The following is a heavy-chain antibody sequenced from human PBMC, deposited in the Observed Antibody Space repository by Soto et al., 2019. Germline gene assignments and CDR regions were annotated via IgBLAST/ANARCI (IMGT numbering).Heavy chain of an antibody. CDR2: INHSGST. D-gene: IGHD7-27*01. CDR3: ARGAGKLGIKSAFDI. J-gene: IGHJ3*02. CDR1: GGSFSGYY. Sequence: SETLSLTCAVYGGSFSGYYWSWIRQPPGKGLEWIGEINHSGSTYYNPSLKSRVTISVDTSKNQFSLKLSSVTAADTAVYYCARGAGKLGIKSAFDIWGQGTMVTVSS. V-gene: IGHV4-34*01.